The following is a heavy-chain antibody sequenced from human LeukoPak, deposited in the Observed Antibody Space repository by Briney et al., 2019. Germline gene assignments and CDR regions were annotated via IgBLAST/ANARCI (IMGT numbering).Heavy chain of an antibody. J-gene: IGHJ4*02. V-gene: IGHV1-18*01. CDR3: AREPSWELLRPYYSDY. CDR1: GYTFTSYG. D-gene: IGHD1-26*01. CDR2: ISAYNGNT. Sequence: ASVKVSCKASGYTFTSYGISWVRQAPGQGLEWMGWISAYNGNTNYAQKLQGRVTMTTDTSTSTAYMELRSLRSDDTAVYYCAREPSWELLRPYYSDYWGQGTLVTVSS.